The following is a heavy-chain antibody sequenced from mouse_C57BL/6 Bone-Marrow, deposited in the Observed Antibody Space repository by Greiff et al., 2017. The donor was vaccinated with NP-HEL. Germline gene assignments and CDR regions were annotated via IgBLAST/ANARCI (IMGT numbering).Heavy chain of an antibody. CDR3: TREYYGSREGGFAY. J-gene: IGHJ3*01. D-gene: IGHD1-1*01. V-gene: IGHV5-9-1*02. CDR1: GFTFSSYA. CDR2: ISSGGDYI. Sequence: EVQRVESGEGLVKPGGSLKLSCAASGFTFSSYAMSWVRQTPEKRLEWVAYISSGGDYIYYADTVKGRFTISRDNARNTLYLQMSSLKSEDTAMYYCTREYYGSREGGFAYWGQGTLVTVSA.